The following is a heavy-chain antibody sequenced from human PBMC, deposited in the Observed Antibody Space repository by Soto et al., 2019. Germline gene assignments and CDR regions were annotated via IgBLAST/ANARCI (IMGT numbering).Heavy chain of an antibody. CDR2: FYYNGRT. CDR3: ATRSISIFDY. D-gene: IGHD3-3*02. Sequence: PSETLSLTCTVSGASISTGGSYWGWIRQPPGKGLEYIVSFYYNGRTYFNPSLESRVTISVDTTKNQFSLKLTSVTAADTAVYFCATRSISIFDYWGQGALVTVSS. CDR1: GASISTGGSY. J-gene: IGHJ4*02. V-gene: IGHV4-39*01.